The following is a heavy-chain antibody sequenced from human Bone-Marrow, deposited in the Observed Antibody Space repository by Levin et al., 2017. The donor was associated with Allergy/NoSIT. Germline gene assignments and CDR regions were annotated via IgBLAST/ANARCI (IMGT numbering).Heavy chain of an antibody. Sequence: SETLSLTCAVSGVSITSGNWWGWVRQPPGKGPEWIGEIYDSGSTNYTNYNTSLESRVTISVDKSKTAFSLRLRSLTAAATAVCYCARVRSDAFDIWGQGTMVTVSS. J-gene: IGHJ3*02. CDR3: ARVRSDAFDI. CDR1: GVSITSGNW. D-gene: IGHD3-16*02. CDR2: IYDSGSTNYT. V-gene: IGHV4-4*02.